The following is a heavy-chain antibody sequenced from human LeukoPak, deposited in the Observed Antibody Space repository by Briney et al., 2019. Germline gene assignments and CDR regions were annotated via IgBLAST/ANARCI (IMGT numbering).Heavy chain of an antibody. V-gene: IGHV3-23*01. Sequence: GGSLRLSCAASGFTFDNYAMSWVRQAPGKGLEWVSAISGSAHSTYYADSVKGRFTISRDNSKNTLYLQVNSLRAEGTAVYYCAKAPAYCAGDCYSDSWGQGTLVTVSS. D-gene: IGHD2-21*02. CDR3: AKAPAYCAGDCYSDS. J-gene: IGHJ4*02. CDR2: ISGSAHST. CDR1: GFTFDNYA.